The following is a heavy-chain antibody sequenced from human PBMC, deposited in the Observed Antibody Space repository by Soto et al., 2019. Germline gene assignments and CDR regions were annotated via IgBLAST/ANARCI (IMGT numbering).Heavy chain of an antibody. Sequence: VASVKVSCKASGYTFTSYGISWVRQAPGQGLDWMGWIRAYNGNTKYAQDLQGRVTMTTDTSTSTAYMELRSLRSDDTAVYYCARFSGGSYNTYYFYYGMDVWGQGTTVTVSS. CDR3: ARFSGGSYNTYYFYYGMDV. V-gene: IGHV1-18*01. CDR2: IRAYNGNT. D-gene: IGHD2-15*01. J-gene: IGHJ6*02. CDR1: GYTFTSYG.